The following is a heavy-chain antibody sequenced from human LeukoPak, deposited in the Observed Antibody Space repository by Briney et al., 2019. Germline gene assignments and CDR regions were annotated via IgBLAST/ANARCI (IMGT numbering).Heavy chain of an antibody. J-gene: IGHJ4*02. CDR2: IYSGGST. CDR1: GFTFSSYA. CDR3: ARAPNYYDSSGSDY. D-gene: IGHD3-22*01. Sequence: PGGSLRLSCAASGFTFSSYAMSWVRQAPGKGLEWVSVIYSGGSTYYADSVKGRFTISRDNSKNTLYLQMNSLRAEDTAVYYCARAPNYYDSSGSDYWGQGTLVTVSS. V-gene: IGHV3-66*01.